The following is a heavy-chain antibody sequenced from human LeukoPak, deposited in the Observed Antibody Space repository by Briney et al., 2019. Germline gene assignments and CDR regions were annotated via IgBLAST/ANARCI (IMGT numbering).Heavy chain of an antibody. Sequence: SSETLSLTCTVSGGSISTYYWSWIRQPPGKGLEWIGYIYYSGSTNYNPSLKSRVTISVDRSKNQFSLKLTSVTAADTAVYFCARGAVQMSTILYWFDPWGQGTLVTVSS. V-gene: IGHV4-59*01. CDR1: GGSISTYY. J-gene: IGHJ5*02. CDR3: ARGAVQMSTILYWFDP. CDR2: IYYSGST. D-gene: IGHD5-24*01.